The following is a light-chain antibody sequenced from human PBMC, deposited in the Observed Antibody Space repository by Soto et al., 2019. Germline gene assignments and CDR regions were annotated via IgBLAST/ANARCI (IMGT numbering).Light chain of an antibody. CDR2: DAS. CDR1: QSISSS. J-gene: IGKJ1*01. V-gene: IGKV1-5*01. CDR3: QQYNRYSWT. Sequence: DIQMTQSPSTLSASVGDRVSIACRASQSISSSLAWYQQKPGKAPKLLIYDASSLESGDPSRFSGSGSGTEFTLSINSLQPQDFATYYCQQYNRYSWTFGQGTKVEIK.